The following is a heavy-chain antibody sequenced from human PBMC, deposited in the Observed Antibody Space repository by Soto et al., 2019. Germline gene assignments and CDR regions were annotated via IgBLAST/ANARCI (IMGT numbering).Heavy chain of an antibody. CDR3: ARHNWYLDL. Sequence: PGGSLRLSCAASGFTFSNYEMHWVRQAPGKGLEWVSGINNVGTETYYVDSVKGRFTISRDNAEKSLYFQMNSLRAEDMALYYCARHNWYLDLWGQGALVTVS. V-gene: IGHV3-7*01. J-gene: IGHJ4*02. CDR2: INNVGTET. CDR1: GFTFSNYE.